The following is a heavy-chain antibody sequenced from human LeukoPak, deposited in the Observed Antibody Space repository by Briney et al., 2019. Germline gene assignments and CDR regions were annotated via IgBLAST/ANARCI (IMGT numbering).Heavy chain of an antibody. CDR2: ISSSGSGDNT. D-gene: IGHD3-3*01. Sequence: GGSLRLSCAASGVTLSTYAMSWARQAPGKGLEWVSGISSSGSGDNTYYADSVKGRFTISRDNSKNTLYLQMNSLRAEDTAVYYCARDRYDFWSGRPLSGPIDYWGQGTLVTVSS. CDR1: GVTLSTYA. J-gene: IGHJ4*02. V-gene: IGHV3-23*01. CDR3: ARDRYDFWSGRPLSGPIDY.